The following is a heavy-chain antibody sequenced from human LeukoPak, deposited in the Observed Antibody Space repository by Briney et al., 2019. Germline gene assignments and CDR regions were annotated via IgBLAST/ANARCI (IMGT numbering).Heavy chain of an antibody. J-gene: IGHJ4*02. D-gene: IGHD4-17*01. CDR3: AKDYDYGDYVDY. V-gene: IGHV3-23*01. CDR2: ISGSGGST. CDR1: GFTFSSYA. Sequence: GGSLRLSCAASGFTFSSYAISWVRQAPGKGLEWVSAISGSGGSTYYADSVKGRFTISRDNSKNTLYLQMNSLRAEDTAVYYCAKDYDYGDYVDYWGQGTLVTVSS.